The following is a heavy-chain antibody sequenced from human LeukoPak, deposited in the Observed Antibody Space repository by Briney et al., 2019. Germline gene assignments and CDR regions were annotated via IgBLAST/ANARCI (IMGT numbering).Heavy chain of an antibody. V-gene: IGHV4-30-4*08. D-gene: IGHD1-26*01. CDR1: GGSISSGDYY. J-gene: IGHJ3*02. CDR2: IYYSGST. Sequence: SQTLSLTCTVSGGSISSGDYYWSWIRQPPGKGLEWIGYIYYSGSTYYNPSLRSRVTISVDTSKNQFSLKLSSVTAADTAVYYCARDQEWEGAFDIWGQGTMVTVSS. CDR3: ARDQEWEGAFDI.